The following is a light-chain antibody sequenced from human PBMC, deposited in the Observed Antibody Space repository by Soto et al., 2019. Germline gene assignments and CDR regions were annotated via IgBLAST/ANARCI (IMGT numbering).Light chain of an antibody. CDR1: QSVSSNF. V-gene: IGKV3-20*01. CDR2: GAS. CDR3: QQYGSSPNT. Sequence: ENVLTQSPGTLSLSPEERATLSCRASQSVSSNFLAWYQQKPGQAPRLLIYGASSRATGIPDRFSGGGSGTDFTLTISRLEPEDFAVYSCQQYGSSPNTFGQGTRLEIK. J-gene: IGKJ5*01.